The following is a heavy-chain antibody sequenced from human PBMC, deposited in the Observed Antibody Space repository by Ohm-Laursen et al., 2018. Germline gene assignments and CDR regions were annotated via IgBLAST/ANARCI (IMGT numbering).Heavy chain of an antibody. CDR3: AKDRGSDWYFDV. J-gene: IGHJ2*01. CDR2: ISYDGRQT. Sequence: SLRLSCSASGFIFRNFGMHWVRQAPGKGLEWVAVISYDGRQTYYADSVKGRFTISRDNPKSTLYLQMNSLRTEDTAVYYCAKDRGSDWYFDVWGRGTLVTVSS. CDR1: GFIFRNFG. D-gene: IGHD3-10*01. V-gene: IGHV3-30*18.